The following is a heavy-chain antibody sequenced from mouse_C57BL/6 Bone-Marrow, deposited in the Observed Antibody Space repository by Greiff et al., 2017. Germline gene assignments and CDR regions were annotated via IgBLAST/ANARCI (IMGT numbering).Heavy chain of an antibody. Sequence: VQLQQSGAELVRSGASVKLSCTASGFNIKDYYMHWVNQRPEQGLEWIGWSDPENGDTEVAPKFQGKATMTADTSSNTAYLQLSSLTSEDTAFYYCNAGYYGSSRLDYWGQGTTLTVSS. D-gene: IGHD1-1*01. CDR3: NAGYYGSSRLDY. J-gene: IGHJ2*01. CDR2: SDPENGDT. V-gene: IGHV14-4*02. CDR1: GFNIKDYY.